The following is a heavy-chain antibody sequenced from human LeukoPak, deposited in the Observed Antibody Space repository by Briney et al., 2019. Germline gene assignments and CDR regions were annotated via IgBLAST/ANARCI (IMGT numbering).Heavy chain of an antibody. J-gene: IGHJ4*02. CDR1: GYTFTGYY. D-gene: IGHD6-19*01. Sequence: ASVKVSCKASGYTFTGYYMHWVRQAPGQGLEWMGWINPNSGGTNYAQKFQGRVTMTRDTSISTAYMELSRLRSDDTAVYYCARVAFGAPPNIKQHRSSGWYEYNSQTDYWGQGTLVTVSS. V-gene: IGHV1-2*02. CDR2: INPNSGGT. CDR3: ARVAFGAPPNIKQHRSSGWYEYNSQTDY.